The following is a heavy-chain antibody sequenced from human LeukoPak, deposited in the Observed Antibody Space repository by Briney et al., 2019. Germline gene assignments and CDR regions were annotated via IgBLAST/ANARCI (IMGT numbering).Heavy chain of an antibody. D-gene: IGHD6-13*01. CDR3: ASAGAAAGGSWGDGFDI. V-gene: IGHV5-51*01. J-gene: IGHJ3*02. CDR1: GYSFTNYW. CDR2: IYPGDSDT. Sequence: GESLKISCKGSGYSFTNYWIGWVRQMPGKGLEWMGIIYPGDSDTRYSPSFQGQVTISADKSISTAYLQWSSLEASDTAMYYCASAGAAAGGSWGDGFDIWGQGTMVTVSS.